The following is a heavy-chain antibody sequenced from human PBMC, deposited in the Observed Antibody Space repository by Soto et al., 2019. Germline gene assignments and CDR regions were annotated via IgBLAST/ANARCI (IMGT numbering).Heavy chain of an antibody. V-gene: IGHV5-51*01. CDR2: IYPGDSDT. CDR1: GYSFTSYW. CDR3: ARHLLTYYYDSSGYIRGYYYYGMDV. Sequence: GESLKISCKGSGYSFTSYWIGWVRQMPGKGLEWMGIIYPGDSDTRYSPSFQGQVTISADKSISTAYLQWSSLKASDTAMYYCARHLLTYYYDSSGYIRGYYYYGMDVWGQGTTVTVS. D-gene: IGHD3-22*01. J-gene: IGHJ6*02.